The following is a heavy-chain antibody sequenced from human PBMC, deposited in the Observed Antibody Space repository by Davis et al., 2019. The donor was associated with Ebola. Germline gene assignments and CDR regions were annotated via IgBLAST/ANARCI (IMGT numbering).Heavy chain of an antibody. CDR3: ARSLWPLGDY. V-gene: IGHV3-23*01. CDR1: GFTFSSYA. CDR2: IRGST. D-gene: IGHD3-10*01. Sequence: PGESLKISCAASGFTFSSYAMTWVRQAPGKGLEWVSAIRGSTYYADSVKGRFTISRDNSKNTLYLQMNSLRAEDTAVYYCARSLWPLGDYWGQGTLVTVSS. J-gene: IGHJ4*02.